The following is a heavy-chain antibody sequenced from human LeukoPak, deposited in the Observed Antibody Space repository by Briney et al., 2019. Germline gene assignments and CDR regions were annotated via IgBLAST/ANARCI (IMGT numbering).Heavy chain of an antibody. D-gene: IGHD3-22*01. CDR3: AREVPGDYYDSSGYLPYAFDI. V-gene: IGHV4-59*01. J-gene: IGHJ3*02. Sequence: SETLSLTCTVSGGSISSYYWSWIRQPPGKGLEWIGYIYYSGSTNYNPSLKSRVTISVDTSKNQFSLKLSSVTAADAAMYYCAREVPGDYYDSSGYLPYAFDIWGQGTMVTVSS. CDR2: IYYSGST. CDR1: GGSISSYY.